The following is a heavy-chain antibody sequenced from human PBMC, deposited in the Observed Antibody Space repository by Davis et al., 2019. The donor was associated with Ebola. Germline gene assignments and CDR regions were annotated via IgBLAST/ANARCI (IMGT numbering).Heavy chain of an antibody. D-gene: IGHD3-16*01. Sequence: PGGSLRLSCAASGFTFTSYAMHWVRQAPGKGLEWVTVISLDGTSKFYADSVKGRFTVSRDNSKNTFYLHMSNLRPEDTAVYYCARERHLMEGLPTATPDYWGQGTLVTVSS. V-gene: IGHV3-30-3*01. CDR2: ISLDGTSK. J-gene: IGHJ4*02. CDR3: ARERHLMEGLPTATPDY. CDR1: GFTFTSYA.